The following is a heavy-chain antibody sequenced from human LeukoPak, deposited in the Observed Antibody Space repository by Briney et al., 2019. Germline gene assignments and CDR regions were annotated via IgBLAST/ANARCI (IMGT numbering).Heavy chain of an antibody. CDR1: GFTFSSYG. CDR3: ARDRLLWFGELLPFDY. V-gene: IGHV3-30*02. D-gene: IGHD3-10*01. J-gene: IGHJ4*02. CDR2: IRYDGSNK. Sequence: GGSLRLSCAASGFTFSSYGMHWVRQAPGKGLEWVAFIRYDGSNKYYADSVKGRFTISRDNSKNTLYLQMNSLRAEDTAVYYCARDRLLWFGELLPFDYWGQGTLVTVSS.